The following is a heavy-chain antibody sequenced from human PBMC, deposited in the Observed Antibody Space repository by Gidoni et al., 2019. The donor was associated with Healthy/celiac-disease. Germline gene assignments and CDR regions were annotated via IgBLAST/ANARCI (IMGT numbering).Heavy chain of an antibody. V-gene: IGHV3-30*04. D-gene: IGHD3-10*01. Sequence: QVQLVESWGGVVQPGRSLRISCAASGLTFSSYAMHWVRQAPGKGLEWVAVISYDGSNKYYADSVKGRFTISRDNSKNTLYLQMNSLRAEDTAVYYCARDGFLYGSGRPDYWGQGTLVTVSS. CDR3: ARDGFLYGSGRPDY. CDR1: GLTFSSYA. J-gene: IGHJ4*02. CDR2: ISYDGSNK.